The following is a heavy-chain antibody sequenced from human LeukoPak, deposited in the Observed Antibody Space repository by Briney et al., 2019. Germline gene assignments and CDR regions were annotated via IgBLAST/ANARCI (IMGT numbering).Heavy chain of an antibody. CDR2: ISWNSGSI. D-gene: IGHD6-13*01. CDR3: AKGDSSSWYGPYFDY. CDR1: GFTFDDYA. V-gene: IGHV3-9*03. J-gene: IGHJ4*02. Sequence: GGSLRLSCAASGFTFDDYAMHWVRQAPGKGLEWVSGISWNSGSIGYADSVKGRFTISRDNAKNSLYLQMNSLRAEDMALYYCAKGDSSSWYGPYFDYWGQGTLVTVSS.